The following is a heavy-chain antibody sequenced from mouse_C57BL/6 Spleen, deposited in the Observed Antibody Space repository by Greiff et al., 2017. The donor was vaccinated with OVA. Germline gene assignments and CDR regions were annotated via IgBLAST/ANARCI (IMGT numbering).Heavy chain of an antibody. Sequence: EVQLQESGGGLVKPGGSLKLSCAASGFTFSDYGMHWVRQAPEKGLEWVAYISSGSSTIYYADTVKGRFTISRDNAKNTLFLQMTSLRSEDTAMYYCAKLGPYYYAMDYWGQGTSVTVSS. J-gene: IGHJ4*01. CDR3: AKLGPYYYAMDY. V-gene: IGHV5-17*01. CDR1: GFTFSDYG. CDR2: ISSGSSTI. D-gene: IGHD4-1*01.